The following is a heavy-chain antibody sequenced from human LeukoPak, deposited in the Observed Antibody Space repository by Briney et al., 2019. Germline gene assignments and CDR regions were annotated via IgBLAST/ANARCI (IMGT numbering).Heavy chain of an antibody. V-gene: IGHV3-21*01. CDR2: ISSSSSYM. J-gene: IGHJ4*02. CDR1: GFTFSSYW. CDR3: VRDRALDY. Sequence: PGGSLRLSCAASGFTFSSYWMNWVRQAPGKGLEWVSSISSSSSYMYSADSVEGRFTISRDNAKNSLYLHMNSLRVEDTAVYYCVRDRALDYWGQGTLVTVSS. D-gene: IGHD3-16*02.